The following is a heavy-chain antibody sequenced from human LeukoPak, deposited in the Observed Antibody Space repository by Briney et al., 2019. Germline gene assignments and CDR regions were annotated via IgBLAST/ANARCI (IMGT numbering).Heavy chain of an antibody. CDR3: LTVRKYLRVGWNSNFDY. CDR2: ISGRAGTT. CDR1: GFTFSNYA. J-gene: IGHJ4*02. V-gene: IGHV3-23*01. D-gene: IGHD1-7*01. Sequence: GGSLRLSCAASGFTFSNYAMSWVRQAPGKGLEWVSAISGRAGTTYYADSVKGRFTISRDNSKNTLYLQMNSLRAEDTAVYYCLTVRKYLRVGWNSNFDYWGQGTLVTVSS.